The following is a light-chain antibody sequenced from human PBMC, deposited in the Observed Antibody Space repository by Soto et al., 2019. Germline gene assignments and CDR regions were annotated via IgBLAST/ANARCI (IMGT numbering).Light chain of an antibody. V-gene: IGKV1-8*01. CDR2: AAS. CDR3: QQYYSYPRT. Sequence: AIRMTQSPSSFSASTGDRVTITCRASQGIISYLAWYQQKPGKAPKLLIYAASTLQSGVPSRFSGSGSGTDFTLTISCLQSEDFAPYYCQQYYSYPRTFGQGTKVEIK. J-gene: IGKJ1*01. CDR1: QGIISY.